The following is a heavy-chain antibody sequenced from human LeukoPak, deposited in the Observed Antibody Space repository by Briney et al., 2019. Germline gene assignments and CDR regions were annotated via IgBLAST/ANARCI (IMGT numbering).Heavy chain of an antibody. D-gene: IGHD3-3*01. Sequence: GGSLRLSCAASGFTFSSYGMHWVRQAPGKGLEWVAFIRYDGSNKYYADSVKGRFTISRDNSKNTLYLQMNSLRAEDTAVYYCASSTYDFWSGYYSGFDYWGQGTLVTVSS. J-gene: IGHJ4*02. CDR2: IRYDGSNK. CDR3: ASSTYDFWSGYYSGFDY. V-gene: IGHV3-30*02. CDR1: GFTFSSYG.